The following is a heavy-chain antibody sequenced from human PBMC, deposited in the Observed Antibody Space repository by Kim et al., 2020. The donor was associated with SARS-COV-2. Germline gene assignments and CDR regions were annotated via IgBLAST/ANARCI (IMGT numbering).Heavy chain of an antibody. V-gene: IGHV3-43*01. J-gene: IGHJ6*02. D-gene: IGHD3-9*01. CDR1: GFTFDDYT. CDR3: AKDFGRLGVLRYFDWLDV. CDR2: ISWDGGST. Sequence: GGSLRLSCAASGFTFDDYTMHWVRQAPGKGLEWVSLISWDGGSTYYADSVKGRFTISRDNSKNSLYLQMNSLRTEDTALYYCAKDFGRLGVLRYFDWLDVWGQGTTVTVSS.